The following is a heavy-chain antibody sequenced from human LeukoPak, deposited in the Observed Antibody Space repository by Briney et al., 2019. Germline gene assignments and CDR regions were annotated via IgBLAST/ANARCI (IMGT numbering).Heavy chain of an antibody. V-gene: IGHV1-2*06. CDR1: GYTFTGYY. D-gene: IGHD3-22*01. CDR3: AREFDYYDSSGPGRDY. J-gene: IGHJ4*02. CDR2: INPNSGGT. Sequence: ASVKVSCKASGYTFTGYYMHWVRQAPAQGLEWMGRINPNSGGTNYAQKFQGRVTMTRDTSISTAYMELSRLRSDDTAVYYCAREFDYYDSSGPGRDYWGQGTLVTVSS.